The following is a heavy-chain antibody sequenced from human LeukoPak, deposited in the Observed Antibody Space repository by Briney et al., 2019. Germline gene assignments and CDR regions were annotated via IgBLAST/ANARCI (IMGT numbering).Heavy chain of an antibody. J-gene: IGHJ6*02. CDR1: GGSISSGSYY. CDR2: IYTSGST. Sequence: SETLSLTCTVSGGSISSGSYYWSWIRQPAGKGLEWIGRIYTSGSTNYNPSLKSRVTISVDTSKNQFSLKLSSVTAADTAMYYCARDAPVGMDVWGQGTTVTVSS. V-gene: IGHV4-61*02. CDR3: ARDAPVGMDV.